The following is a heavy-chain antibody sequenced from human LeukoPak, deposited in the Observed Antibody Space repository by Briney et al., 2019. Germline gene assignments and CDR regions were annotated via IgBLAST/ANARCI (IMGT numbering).Heavy chain of an antibody. Sequence: ASVKVSCKAFGYTYTNNWMHWVRQAPGQGPEWMGLISPTGGSTAYAQKFQGRVTLTRDMSTSTDYLELSSLRSEDTAVYYCARDNSVRDEAWWFYPWGQGTLVTVSS. J-gene: IGHJ5*02. D-gene: IGHD5-24*01. CDR1: GYTYTNNW. CDR3: ARDNSVRDEAWWFYP. CDR2: ISPTGGST. V-gene: IGHV1-46*01.